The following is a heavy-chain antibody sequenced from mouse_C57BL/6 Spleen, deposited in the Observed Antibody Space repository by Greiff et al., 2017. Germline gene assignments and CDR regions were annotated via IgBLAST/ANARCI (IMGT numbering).Heavy chain of an antibody. Sequence: QVQLQQSGPELVKPGASVKISCKASGYAFSSSWMNWVKQRPGKGLEWIGRIYPGDGDTNYNGKYKGKATLTADKSSSTAYMQRSSLTSEDSAVYFCARDTTVGWYFDVWGTGTTVTVSS. CDR2: IYPGDGDT. V-gene: IGHV1-82*01. CDR1: GYAFSSSW. J-gene: IGHJ1*03. D-gene: IGHD1-1*01. CDR3: ARDTTVGWYFDV.